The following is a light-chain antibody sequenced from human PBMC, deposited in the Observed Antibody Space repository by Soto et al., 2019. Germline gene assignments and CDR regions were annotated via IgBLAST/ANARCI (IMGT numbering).Light chain of an antibody. J-gene: IGLJ2*01. Sequence: QLVLTQSPSASASLGASVKLTCTLSSGHSSYPIAWHQQQPEKGPRYLMKVNSDGSHNKGDGIPDRFPGSSSGAERYLTISSLQSEDEADYYCQTWATGIRIFGGGTKVTVL. V-gene: IGLV4-69*01. CDR3: QTWATGIRI. CDR2: VNSDGSH. CDR1: SGHSSYP.